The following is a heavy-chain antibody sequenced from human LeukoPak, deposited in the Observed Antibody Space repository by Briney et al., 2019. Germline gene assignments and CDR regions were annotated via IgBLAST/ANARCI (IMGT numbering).Heavy chain of an antibody. J-gene: IGHJ4*02. D-gene: IGHD1-14*01. CDR3: VKDEPASCRYN. CDR1: GFTIGNFH. Sequence: GGSLRLSCAASGFTIGNFHMSWVRQAPGKGPQWVSAITHTTHYADSVRGRFTISRDISKNTLYLQMNSLTAEDTAGYYCVKDEPASCRYNWGQGALVTVSS. V-gene: IGHV3-23*01. CDR2: ITHTT.